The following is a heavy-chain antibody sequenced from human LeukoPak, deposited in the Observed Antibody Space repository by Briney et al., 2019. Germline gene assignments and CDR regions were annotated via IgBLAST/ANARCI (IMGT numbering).Heavy chain of an antibody. V-gene: IGHV4-59*01. CDR1: GGSISSYY. Sequence: SETLSLTCTVSGGSISSYYWSWVRQPPGKGLEWIWYIYYSGSTNYNPSLKSRVTISVDTSKNQSSLYLSSGTAADTAVYYCVREGGGAAAGMDYWGQGTLVTVSS. D-gene: IGHD6-13*01. J-gene: IGHJ4*02. CDR2: IYYSGST. CDR3: VREGGGAAAGMDY.